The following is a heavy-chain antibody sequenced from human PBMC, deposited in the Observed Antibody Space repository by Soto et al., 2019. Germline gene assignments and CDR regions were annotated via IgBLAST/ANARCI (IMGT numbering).Heavy chain of an antibody. CDR2: IYWDDDK. V-gene: IGHV2-5*02. CDR1: GFSLSTSGVG. D-gene: IGHD5-12*01. CDR3: AHGPGGGYDGRGGYYYYMDV. J-gene: IGHJ6*03. Sequence: QITLKESGPTLVKPTQTLTLTCTFSGFSLSTSGVGVGWIRQPPGKALEWLALIYWDDDKRYSPSLKSRLTITKDTSKNQVVLTMTNMDPVDTATYYCAHGPGGGYDGRGGYYYYMDVWGKGTTVTVSS.